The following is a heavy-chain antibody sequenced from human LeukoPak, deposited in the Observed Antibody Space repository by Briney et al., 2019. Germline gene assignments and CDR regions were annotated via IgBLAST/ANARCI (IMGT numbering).Heavy chain of an antibody. CDR1: GGSVSSGSYY. CDR2: IYYSGST. V-gene: IGHV4-61*01. Sequence: PSETLSLTCTVSGGSVSSGSYYWSWIRQPPGKGLEWIGYIYYSGSTNYNPSLKSRVTISVDTSKNQFSLKLSSVTAADTAVYYCARYATNIAAAGGFDYWGQGTLVTVSS. D-gene: IGHD6-13*01. CDR3: ARYATNIAAAGGFDY. J-gene: IGHJ4*02.